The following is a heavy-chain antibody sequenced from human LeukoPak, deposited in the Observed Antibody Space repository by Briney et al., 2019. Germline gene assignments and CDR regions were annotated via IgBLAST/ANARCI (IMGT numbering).Heavy chain of an antibody. CDR1: GFTFSSYG. V-gene: IGHV3-30*18. CDR3: AKWGVGATTGYYYYGMDV. CDR2: ISYDGNNK. D-gene: IGHD1-26*01. J-gene: IGHJ6*02. Sequence: PGRSLRLSCAASGFTFSSYGMHWVRQAPGKGLEWVAAISYDGNNKYYADSVKGRFTISRDNSKNTLYLQMNSLRAEDTAVYYCAKWGVGATTGYYYYGMDVWGQGTTVTVSS.